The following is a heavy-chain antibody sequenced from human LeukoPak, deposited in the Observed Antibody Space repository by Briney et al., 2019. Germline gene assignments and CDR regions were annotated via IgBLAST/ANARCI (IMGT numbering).Heavy chain of an antibody. Sequence: SDTLSLTRTVSGGSNSRYYRRWTRHPGGKARECIGRLYTSGSTNYNPPLKSRVTMSVDTSKNQFFLKLSSVTAADTAVYYCAREDSWYRGFDPWGQGTLVTVSS. D-gene: IGHD6-13*01. CDR2: LYTSGST. V-gene: IGHV4-4*07. J-gene: IGHJ5*02. CDR1: GGSNSRYY. CDR3: AREDSWYRGFDP.